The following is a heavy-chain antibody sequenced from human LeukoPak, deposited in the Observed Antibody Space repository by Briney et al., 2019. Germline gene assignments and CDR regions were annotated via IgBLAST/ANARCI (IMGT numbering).Heavy chain of an antibody. V-gene: IGHV4-59*02. D-gene: IGHD3-10*01. Sequence: SETLSLTCAVSGASVNSYYWSWIRQPPGKGLEWIGYIHYSGSTDYNPSLKSRVTISVDTSKNQFSLKMNSMTAADTAVYYCATDNSYGSGSYYTWGQGTLVTVSS. CDR3: ATDNSYGSGSYYT. CDR1: GASVNSYY. CDR2: IHYSGST. J-gene: IGHJ4*02.